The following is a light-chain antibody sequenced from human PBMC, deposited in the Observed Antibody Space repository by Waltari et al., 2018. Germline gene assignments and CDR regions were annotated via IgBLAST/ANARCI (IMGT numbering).Light chain of an antibody. CDR1: SSDVGSYNL. V-gene: IGLV2-23*02. CDR2: EVN. CDR3: CSYAGSDTHVI. J-gene: IGLJ2*01. Sequence: QSALTQPASVSGSPGQSITISCTGTSSDVGSYNLVSWYQQHPGKAPKVMIYEVNKRPSGLSNRVSGSKSGNTASLTISGLQAEDEADYYCCSYAGSDTHVIFGGGTKLTVL.